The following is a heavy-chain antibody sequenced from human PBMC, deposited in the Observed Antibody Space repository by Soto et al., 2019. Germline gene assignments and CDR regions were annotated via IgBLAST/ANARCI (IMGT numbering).Heavy chain of an antibody. V-gene: IGHV1-2*02. J-gene: IGHJ4*02. CDR2: INPNSGGT. CDR1: GYTFTGYY. D-gene: IGHD1-26*01. Sequence: ASVKVSCKASGYTFTGYYMHWVRQAPGQGLEWMGWINPNSGGTNYAQKFQGRVTMTRDTSISTAYMELSRLRSDDTAVYYCARDGGGSYTVTHFDYWGQGTLVTVYS. CDR3: ARDGGGSYTVTHFDY.